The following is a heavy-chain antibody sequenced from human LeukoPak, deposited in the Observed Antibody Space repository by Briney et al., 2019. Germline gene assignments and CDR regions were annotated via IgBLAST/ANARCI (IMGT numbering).Heavy chain of an antibody. J-gene: IGHJ4*02. D-gene: IGHD2/OR15-2a*01. Sequence: ASVKVSCKSSGYTFINYYIHWVRQAPGQGFEWMGWINPNSGDTQYAQKFQGRVTMTRDTSISTASMELSRLRSDDTAVYYCARGQYYRDATFPLHYWGQGTLVTVSS. CDR2: INPNSGDT. CDR3: ARGQYYRDATFPLHY. V-gene: IGHV1-2*02. CDR1: GYTFINYY.